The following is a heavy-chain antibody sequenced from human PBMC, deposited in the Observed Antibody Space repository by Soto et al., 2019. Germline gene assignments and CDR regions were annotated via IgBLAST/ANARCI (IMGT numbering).Heavy chain of an antibody. CDR2: ISGSGGSA. V-gene: IGHV3-23*01. CDR3: AKDFRSGSYSEKADNWLFDY. J-gene: IGHJ4*02. Sequence: GGSLRLSCAASGFTFSSYAMSWVRQAPGKGLEWVSAISGSGGSAYYADSVKGRFTISRDNSKNTLYLQMNSLRAEDTAVYYCAKDFRSGSYSEKADNWLFDYWGQGTLVTVSS. CDR1: GFTFSSYA. D-gene: IGHD3-10*01.